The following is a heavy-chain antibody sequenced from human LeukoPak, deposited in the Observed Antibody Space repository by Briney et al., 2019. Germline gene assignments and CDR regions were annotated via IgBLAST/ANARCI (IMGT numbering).Heavy chain of an antibody. V-gene: IGHV3-30*18. Sequence: PGRSLRLSCEASGFTFNTYAMHWVRQPPGKGLEWVALISYDGSDKIYTDSVKGRFTISRDNSESTLYLQMDSLRAEDTAVYYCANWGIAAAGTSGDYWGQGTLVTVSS. CDR2: ISYDGSDK. D-gene: IGHD6-13*01. CDR1: GFTFNTYA. J-gene: IGHJ4*02. CDR3: ANWGIAAAGTSGDY.